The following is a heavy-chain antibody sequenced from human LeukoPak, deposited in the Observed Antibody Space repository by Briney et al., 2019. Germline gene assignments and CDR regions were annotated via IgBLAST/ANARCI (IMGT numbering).Heavy chain of an antibody. Sequence: PGGSLRLSCAASALTFSRYWMSWVRQAPGKGLECVANIEGDGSAKNYVDSVNGRFTISRDNAENSLYLQMDSLRVEDTAIYYCARDPGWGAYDIWGQGAMVTVSS. J-gene: IGHJ3*02. D-gene: IGHD7-27*01. CDR2: IEGDGSAK. V-gene: IGHV3-7*01. CDR1: ALTFSRYW. CDR3: ARDPGWGAYDI.